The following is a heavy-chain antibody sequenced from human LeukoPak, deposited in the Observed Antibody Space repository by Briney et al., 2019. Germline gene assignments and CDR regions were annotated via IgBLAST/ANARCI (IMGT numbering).Heavy chain of an antibody. Sequence: GGSLRLSCAASGFTFSSYSMNWVRQAPGKGLEWVSSISSSSSYIYYADSVKGRFTISRDNAKNSLYLQMNSLRAEDTAVYYCARDPIGGGGYYYYMDVWGKGTTVTVSS. CDR1: GFTFSSYS. V-gene: IGHV3-21*01. CDR2: ISSSSSYI. CDR3: ARDPIGGGGYYYYMDV. J-gene: IGHJ6*03. D-gene: IGHD3-16*01.